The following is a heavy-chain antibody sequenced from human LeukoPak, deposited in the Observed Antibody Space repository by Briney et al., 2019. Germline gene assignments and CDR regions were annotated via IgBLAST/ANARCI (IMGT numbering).Heavy chain of an antibody. Sequence: SETLSLTCTVSGGSISSSSYYWVWIRQPPGKGLEWIGNIFYSGTTYYNPSLKSRVTISVDTSKNQLSLKLSSLTAADTAVYYCARHEYSGSYYGLSWFDPWGQGTLVTVSS. CDR3: ARHEYSGSYYGLSWFDP. D-gene: IGHD1-26*01. CDR2: IFYSGTT. V-gene: IGHV4-39*01. J-gene: IGHJ5*02. CDR1: GGSISSSSYY.